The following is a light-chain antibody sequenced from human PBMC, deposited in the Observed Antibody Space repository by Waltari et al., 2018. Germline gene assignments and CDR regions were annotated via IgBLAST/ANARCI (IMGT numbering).Light chain of an antibody. Sequence: DIKLTQSTSTLSAPVGERVNITCRASQTITRWLAWYQQKPGKAPKLLIYEASNLMSGFPSRFSGTGSGTDFTLTISSLQPDDFAPYYCQQFVGSPYTFGQGTKVEIK. CDR1: QTITRW. V-gene: IGKV1-5*03. J-gene: IGKJ2*01. CDR2: EAS. CDR3: QQFVGSPYT.